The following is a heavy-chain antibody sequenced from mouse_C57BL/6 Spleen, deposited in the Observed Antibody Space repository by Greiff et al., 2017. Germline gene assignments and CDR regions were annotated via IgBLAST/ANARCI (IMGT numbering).Heavy chain of an antibody. CDR3: APTVVARGDY. CDR2: INPNNGGT. J-gene: IGHJ4*01. CDR1: GYTFTDYY. D-gene: IGHD1-1*01. V-gene: IGHV1-26*01. Sequence: VQLQQSGPELVKPGASVKISCKASGYTFTDYYMNWVKQSHGKSLEWIGDINPNNGGTSYNQKFKGKATLTVDKSSSTAYMELRSLTSEDSAVYYCAPTVVARGDYWGQGTSVTVSS.